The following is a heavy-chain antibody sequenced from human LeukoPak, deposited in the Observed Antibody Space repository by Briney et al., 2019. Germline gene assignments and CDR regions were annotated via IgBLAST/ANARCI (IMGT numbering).Heavy chain of an antibody. J-gene: IGHJ4*02. CDR2: ISSSGRTI. Sequence: GGSLRLSCAASGFTFSDYYMSWIRQAPGKGLEWVSYISSSGRTIFYADSVKGRFIISRDNAKNSLYLQMNSLRAEDTAVYYCASQAVAGNLDYWGQGTLVTVSS. D-gene: IGHD6-19*01. V-gene: IGHV3-11*01. CDR1: GFTFSDYY. CDR3: ASQAVAGNLDY.